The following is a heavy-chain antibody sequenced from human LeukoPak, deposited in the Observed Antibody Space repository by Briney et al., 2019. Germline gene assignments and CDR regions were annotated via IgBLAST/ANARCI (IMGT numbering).Heavy chain of an antibody. D-gene: IGHD5-18*01. Sequence: SETLSLTCTVSGGSISSYYWSWIRQPAGEGLEWIGRLHTSGSTHYNPSLKSRVTMSVDTSKNQFSLKLSSVTAADTAVYYCARRFTNVDTANGFDYWGLGTLVTVSS. J-gene: IGHJ4*02. CDR3: ARRFTNVDTANGFDY. CDR2: LHTSGST. V-gene: IGHV4-4*07. CDR1: GGSISSYY.